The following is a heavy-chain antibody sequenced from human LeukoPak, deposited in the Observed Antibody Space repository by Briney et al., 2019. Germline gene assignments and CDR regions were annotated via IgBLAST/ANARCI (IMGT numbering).Heavy chain of an antibody. V-gene: IGHV4-34*01. J-gene: IGHJ4*02. D-gene: IGHD3-9*01. Sequence: PSETLSLTCAVYGGSFSGYYWSWIRQPPGKGLEWIGEINHSGSTNYNPSLKSRVTISVDTSKNQFSLKLSSVTAADTAVYYCARHRLSGGXIXDYWGQGTLVTVSS. CDR2: INHSGST. CDR1: GGSFSGYY. CDR3: ARHRLSGGXIXDY.